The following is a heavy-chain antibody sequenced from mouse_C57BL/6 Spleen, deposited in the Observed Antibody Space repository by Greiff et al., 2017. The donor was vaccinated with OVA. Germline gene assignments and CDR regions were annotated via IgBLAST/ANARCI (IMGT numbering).Heavy chain of an antibody. V-gene: IGHV1-82*01. CDR1: GYAFSSSW. Sequence: QVQLKQSGPEPVKPGASVKISCKASGYAFSSSWMNWVKQRPGKGLEWIGRIYPGDGDTNYNGKFKGKATLTADKSSSTAYMQLSSLTSEDSAVYFCANAEDAMDYWGQGTSVTVSS. J-gene: IGHJ4*01. CDR2: IYPGDGDT. CDR3: ANAEDAMDY.